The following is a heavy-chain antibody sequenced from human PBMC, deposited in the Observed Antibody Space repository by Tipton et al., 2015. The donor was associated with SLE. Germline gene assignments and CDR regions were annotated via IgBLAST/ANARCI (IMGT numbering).Heavy chain of an antibody. V-gene: IGHV4-39*02. CDR2: IYHTGSA. D-gene: IGHD6-19*01. CDR1: DASISDVFYY. CDR3: ARGVAERLGLDF. J-gene: IGHJ4*02. Sequence: TLSLTCTVSDASISDVFYYWAWIRQSPVKGLEWIATIYHTGSAFYNPSLKSRVAISVDTSKNHFSLNLTSVTAADTALYFCARGVAERLGLDFWGQGSLVTVSS.